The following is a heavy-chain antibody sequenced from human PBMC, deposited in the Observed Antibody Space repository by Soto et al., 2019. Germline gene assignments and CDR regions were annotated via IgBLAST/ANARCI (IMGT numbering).Heavy chain of an antibody. CDR3: ACVYYYDSSGYEYNS. CDR2: IIPIFGTA. J-gene: IGHJ4*02. D-gene: IGHD3-22*01. V-gene: IGHV1-69*13. Sequence: GASVKVSCKASGGTFSSYAISWVRQAPGQGLEWMGGIIPIFGTANYAQKFQGRVTITADESTSTAYMELSSLRSEDTVVYYCACVYYYDSSGYEYNSWGQGTLVTVSS. CDR1: GGTFSSYA.